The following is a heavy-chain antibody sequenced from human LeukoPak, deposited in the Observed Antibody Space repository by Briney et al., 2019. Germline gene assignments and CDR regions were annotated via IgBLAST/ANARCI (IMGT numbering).Heavy chain of an antibody. CDR3: ARDSRGAFDI. CDR1: GFTFSDYY. D-gene: IGHD5-12*01. J-gene: IGHJ3*02. Sequence: GGSLRLSRAASGFTFSDYYMSWIRQAPGKGLEWLSYISTSGTTIFYADSVKGRFTISRDNAKNSLYLQMNSLRAEDTALYYCARDSRGAFDIWGQGTMVTVSS. CDR2: ISTSGTTI. V-gene: IGHV3-11*01.